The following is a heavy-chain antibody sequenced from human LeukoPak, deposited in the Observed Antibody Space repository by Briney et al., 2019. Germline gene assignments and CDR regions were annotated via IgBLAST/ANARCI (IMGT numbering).Heavy chain of an antibody. V-gene: IGHV1-2*02. Sequence: ASVKVSCKASGYTFTGYYMHWVRQAPGQGLEWMGWINPNSGGTNYAQKFQGRVTMTRDTSISTAYMELSRLRSDDTAVYHCARGPFDYYDRTQTYMDVWGKGTTVTVSS. CDR1: GYTFTGYY. CDR2: INPNSGGT. D-gene: IGHD3-22*01. J-gene: IGHJ6*03. CDR3: ARGPFDYYDRTQTYMDV.